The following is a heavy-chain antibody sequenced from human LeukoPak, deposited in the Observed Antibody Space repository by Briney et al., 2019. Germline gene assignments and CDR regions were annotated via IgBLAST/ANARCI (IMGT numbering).Heavy chain of an antibody. J-gene: IGHJ4*02. D-gene: IGHD6-19*01. Sequence: ASVKVSCKASGYTFTGYYMHWVRQAPGQGLEWMGRINPNSGGTNYAQKFQGRVTMTRDTSISTAYMELSRPRSDDTAVYYCARDPVAGDLFDYWGQGTLVTVSS. CDR1: GYTFTGYY. V-gene: IGHV1-2*06. CDR2: INPNSGGT. CDR3: ARDPVAGDLFDY.